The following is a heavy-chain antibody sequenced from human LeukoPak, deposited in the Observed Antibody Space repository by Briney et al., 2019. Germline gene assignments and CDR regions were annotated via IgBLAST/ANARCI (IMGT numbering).Heavy chain of an antibody. CDR1: GGSISSSSYY. CDR3: ARHEYSGSYYGLSWFDP. J-gene: IGHJ5*02. CDR2: IYYSGST. V-gene: IGHV4-39*01. Sequence: SETLSLTCTVSGGSISSSSYYFGWIRQPPGNGLEWIGPIYYSGSTYYNPSLKSRVTISVDTSKNQFSLKLSSVTAADTAVYYCARHEYSGSYYGLSWFDPWGQGTLVTVSS. D-gene: IGHD1-26*01.